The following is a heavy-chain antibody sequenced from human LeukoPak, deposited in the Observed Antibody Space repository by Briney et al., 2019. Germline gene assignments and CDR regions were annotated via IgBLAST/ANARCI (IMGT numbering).Heavy chain of an antibody. Sequence: SETLSLTCTVSGASMTTFYWSWIRQPPGKGLEWVAYIYSSGSTNYNPSLKSRLTISIDTSKKQFSLKMSSVTAADTALYYCARLPAARLISGAFDIWGQGTMVTASS. V-gene: IGHV4-59*01. CDR3: ARLPAARLISGAFDI. CDR2: IYSSGST. D-gene: IGHD1-20*01. J-gene: IGHJ3*02. CDR1: GASMTTFY.